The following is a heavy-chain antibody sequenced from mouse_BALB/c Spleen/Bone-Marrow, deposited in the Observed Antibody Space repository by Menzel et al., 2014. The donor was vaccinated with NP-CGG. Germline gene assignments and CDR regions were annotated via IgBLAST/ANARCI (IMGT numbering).Heavy chain of an antibody. CDR1: GFTFSSYG. CDR2: INSGGGYT. CDR3: ARGVDDYSGFAY. V-gene: IGHV5-6-3*01. Sequence: EVQLQESGGGLVKPGGSLKLSCTASGFTFSSYGLYWVRQTPGKGLELVGNINSGGGYTYYPDSVKGRVTSSRYNAKNPLYLQMSSLKAEDTALYYCARGVDDYSGFAYWGQGTLVTVSA. J-gene: IGHJ3*01. D-gene: IGHD2-3*01.